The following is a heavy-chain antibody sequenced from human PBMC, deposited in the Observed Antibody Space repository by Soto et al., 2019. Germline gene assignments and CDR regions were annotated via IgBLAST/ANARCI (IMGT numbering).Heavy chain of an antibody. J-gene: IGHJ6*02. CDR3: ANPGHNYYYSGMDV. V-gene: IGHV3-23*01. CDR2: ISGGGGST. Sequence: EVQLLESGGGLVQPGGSLRLSCAASGFTFSSYAMSWVRQAPGKGLEWVSAISGGGGSTYYADSVKGRFTISIDNSKNTLYLKMNSLRAEDTDVYYCANPGHNYYYSGMDVWGQGTTVTVSS. CDR1: GFTFSSYA.